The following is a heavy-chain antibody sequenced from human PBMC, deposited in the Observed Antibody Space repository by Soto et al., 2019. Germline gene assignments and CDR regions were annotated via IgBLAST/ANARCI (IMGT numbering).Heavy chain of an antibody. CDR1: GGTFSSYA. CDR3: ARAQRWYTKYYYYGMDV. Sequence: QVQLVQSGAEVKKPGSSVKVSCKASGGTFSSYAISWVRQAPGQGLEWLGGIIPIFGTANYAQKFQGRVTITADESTSTAYMELSSLRSEDTAVYYCARAQRWYTKYYYYGMDVWGQGTTVTVSS. V-gene: IGHV1-69*01. J-gene: IGHJ6*02. D-gene: IGHD2-15*01. CDR2: IIPIFGTA.